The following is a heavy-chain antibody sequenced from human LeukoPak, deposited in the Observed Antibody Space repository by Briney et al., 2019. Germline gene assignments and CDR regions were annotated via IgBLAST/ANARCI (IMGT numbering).Heavy chain of an antibody. V-gene: IGHV3-7*01. CDR1: GFTFSNYW. CDR2: INQDGSEK. Sequence: GGSLRLSCTASGFTFSNYWMSWVRQAPGKGLEWVANINQDGSEKHCVDSLKGRLTISRDNAKNSPYLQMNSLRADDTAVYYCARDPTQSSSGYHYWGQGTLVTVSS. D-gene: IGHD3-22*01. J-gene: IGHJ4*02. CDR3: ARDPTQSSSGYHY.